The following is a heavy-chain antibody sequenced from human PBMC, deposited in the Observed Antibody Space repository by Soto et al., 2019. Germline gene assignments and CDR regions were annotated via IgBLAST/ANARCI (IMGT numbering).Heavy chain of an antibody. J-gene: IGHJ3*01. D-gene: IGHD1-26*01. Sequence: QVQLVQSGAEVKKPGSSVKVSCKASGGTFSNYGITWVRQAPGQGLEWMGGIVPIFGSINLAQKFRGRLTIKPDKSMSTVYMELNSLTSEDTAVYYCASRERVDAFDVWGQGTMVTVSS. CDR3: ASRERVDAFDV. V-gene: IGHV1-69*06. CDR1: GGTFSNYG. CDR2: IVPIFGSI.